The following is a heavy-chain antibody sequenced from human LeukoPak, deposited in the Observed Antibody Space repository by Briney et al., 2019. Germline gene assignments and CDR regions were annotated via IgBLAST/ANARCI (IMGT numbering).Heavy chain of an antibody. V-gene: IGHV3-23*01. CDR1: GFIFSSYG. J-gene: IGHJ4*02. D-gene: IGHD4-17*01. CDR2: ISGSGDNT. CDR3: ARGEHYGDFFDY. Sequence: GGSLRLSCAASGFIFSSYGMSWVRQAPGRGLEWASTISGSGDNTYYADSVKGRFTISRDNSKSTLYLQMNSLRAEDTAVYFCARGEHYGDFFDYWGQGTLVTVSS.